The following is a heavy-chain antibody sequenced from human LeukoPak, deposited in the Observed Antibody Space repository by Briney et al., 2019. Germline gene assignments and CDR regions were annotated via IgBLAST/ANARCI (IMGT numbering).Heavy chain of an antibody. CDR2: INPNSGGT. J-gene: IGHJ4*02. V-gene: IGHV1-2*02. CDR1: GYTFTSYG. Sequence: ASVKVSCKASGYTFTSYGISWVRQAPGQGLEWMGWINPNSGGTNYAQKFQGRVTMTRDTSISTAYMELSRLRSDDTAVYYCARDITMTAHYWGQGTLVTVSS. CDR3: ARDITMTAHY. D-gene: IGHD3-22*01.